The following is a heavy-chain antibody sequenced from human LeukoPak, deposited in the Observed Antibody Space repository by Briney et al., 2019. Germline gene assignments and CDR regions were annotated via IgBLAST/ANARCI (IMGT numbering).Heavy chain of an antibody. Sequence: GGSLRLSCTASGFTLGDYAMSWVRQAPGKGVEWVGFIRSKAYGCTTEYAASVKGRFTISRGDSKSIAYLQMNSLKTEDTAVYYCTFPYDFWSGYPIDYWGQGTLVTVSS. CDR2: IRSKAYGCTT. J-gene: IGHJ4*02. D-gene: IGHD3-3*01. CDR3: TFPYDFWSGYPIDY. CDR1: GFTLGDYA. V-gene: IGHV3-49*04.